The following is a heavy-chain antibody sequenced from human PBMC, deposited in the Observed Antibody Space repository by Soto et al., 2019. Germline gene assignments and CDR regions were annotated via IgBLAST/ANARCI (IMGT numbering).Heavy chain of an antibody. D-gene: IGHD2-21*02. CDR3: ARADRTLVTSYSLDV. CDR1: GYVITNGYH. CDR2: INHSGTI. V-gene: IGHV4-34*01. Sequence: ETLSLTCAVSGYVITNGYHWTWIRQPPGKGLEWIGEINHSGTINFNPSLKSRLTISLDTSKKHFSLKLSSVTDADTAAYYCARADRTLVTSYSLDVWGQGTTVTVSS. J-gene: IGHJ6*02.